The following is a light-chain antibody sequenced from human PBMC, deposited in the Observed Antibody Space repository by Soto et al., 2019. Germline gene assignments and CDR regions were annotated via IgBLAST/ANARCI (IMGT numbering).Light chain of an antibody. V-gene: IGKV3-20*01. CDR3: QQYHNWPPIT. CDR1: QSVSSSY. J-gene: IGKJ5*01. CDR2: GAS. Sequence: EIVLTQSPVTLSLSPGERATLSCRASQSVSSSYLAWYQQKPGQAPRLLLYGASSRATGIPVRFTGSGSGTGFTPTISRLEPEDFAVYYCQQYHNWPPITFGQGTRLEIK.